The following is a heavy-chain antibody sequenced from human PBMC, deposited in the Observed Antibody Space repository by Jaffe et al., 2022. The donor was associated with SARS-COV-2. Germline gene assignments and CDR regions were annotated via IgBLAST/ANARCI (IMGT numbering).Heavy chain of an antibody. CDR3: ARSSGGYSYGFDYYYGMDV. D-gene: IGHD5-18*01. V-gene: IGHV4-59*08. CDR1: GGSISSYY. CDR2: IYYSGST. Sequence: QVQLQESGPGLVKPSETLSLTCTVSGGSISSYYWSWIRQPPGKGLEWIGYIYYSGSTNYNPSLKSRVTISVDTSKNQFSLKLSSVTAADTAVYYCARSSGGYSYGFDYYYGMDVWGQGTTVTVSS. J-gene: IGHJ6*02.